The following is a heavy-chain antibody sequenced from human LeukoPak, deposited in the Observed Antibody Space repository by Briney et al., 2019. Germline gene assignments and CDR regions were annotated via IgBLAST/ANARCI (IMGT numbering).Heavy chain of an antibody. D-gene: IGHD3-22*01. Sequence: GGSLRLSCAASGFTFITYAMSWVRQAPGKGLEWVSAISGSGGSTYYADSVKGRFTISRDNSKNTLYLQMNSLRAEDTAVYYCAKDVSMIVVVSPFDYWGQGTLVTVSS. CDR2: ISGSGGST. CDR3: AKDVSMIVVVSPFDY. V-gene: IGHV3-23*01. CDR1: GFTFITYA. J-gene: IGHJ4*02.